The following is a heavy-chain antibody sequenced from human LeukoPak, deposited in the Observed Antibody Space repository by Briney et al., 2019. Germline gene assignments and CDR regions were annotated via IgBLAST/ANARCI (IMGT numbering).Heavy chain of an antibody. CDR2: INIDERIT. V-gene: IGHV3-74*01. J-gene: IGHJ4*02. Sequence: GGSLRLSCAASGFTVGSNYMSWVRQAPGKGLVWVSYINIDERITGYADSVKGRFTISRDNAKNTLYLQMNSLRVEDTAIYYCFREGGDWGQGTLVTVSS. CDR3: FREGGD. CDR1: GFTVGSNY. D-gene: IGHD3-10*01.